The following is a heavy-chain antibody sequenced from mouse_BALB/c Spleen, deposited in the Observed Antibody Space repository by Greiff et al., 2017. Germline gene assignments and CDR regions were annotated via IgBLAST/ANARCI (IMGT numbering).Heavy chain of an antibody. CDR3: ARRDGNYGGNAMDY. D-gene: IGHD2-1*01. J-gene: IGHJ4*01. CDR2: IWSGGST. CDR1: GFSLTSYG. Sequence: VKLMESGPGLVQPSQSLSITCTVSGFSLTSYGVHWVRQSPGKGLEWLGVIWSGGSTDYNAAFISRLSISKDNSKSQVFFKMNSLQADDTAIYYCARRDGNYGGNAMDYWGQGTSVTVSS. V-gene: IGHV2-4-1*01.